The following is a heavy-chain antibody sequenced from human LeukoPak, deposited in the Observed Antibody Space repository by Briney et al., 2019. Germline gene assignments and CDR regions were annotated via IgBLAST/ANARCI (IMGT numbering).Heavy chain of an antibody. Sequence: SETLSLTCTVSGYSITSGYYWGWIRQPPGKGLEWIGYIYYSGSTNYNPSLKSRVTISVDTSKNQFSLKLSSVTAEDTAVYYCARGFSRSPRDAFDIWGQGTMVTVSS. CDR1: GYSITSGYY. D-gene: IGHD3-3*01. V-gene: IGHV4-61*01. J-gene: IGHJ3*02. CDR3: ARGFSRSPRDAFDI. CDR2: IYYSGST.